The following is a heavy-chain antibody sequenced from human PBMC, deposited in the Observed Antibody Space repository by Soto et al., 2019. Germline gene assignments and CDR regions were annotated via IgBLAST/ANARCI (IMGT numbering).Heavy chain of an antibody. J-gene: IGHJ4*02. CDR2: INAGNGNT. CDR3: ARVGPGAIAARGGYFDY. Sequence: ASVKVSCKASGYTFTSYAMHWVRQAPGQRLEWMGWINAGNGNTKYSQKFQGRVTITRDTSASTAYMELSSLRSEDTAVYYCARVGPGAIAARGGYFDYWGQGTLVTVSS. D-gene: IGHD6-6*01. CDR1: GYTFTSYA. V-gene: IGHV1-3*01.